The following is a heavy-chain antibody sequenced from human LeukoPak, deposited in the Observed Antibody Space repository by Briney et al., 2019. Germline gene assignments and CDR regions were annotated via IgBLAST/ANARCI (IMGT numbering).Heavy chain of an antibody. Sequence: SETLSLTCTVSGGSISSYFWSWIRQPPGKGLEWIGYIYYSGGTYYNPSLKSRITISVDTSRNQFSLKLSSVTAADTAVYYCARSGVVGSTVDYWGQGTLVTVSS. D-gene: IGHD1-26*01. CDR2: IYYSGGT. V-gene: IGHV4-59*01. CDR1: GGSISSYF. J-gene: IGHJ4*02. CDR3: ARSGVVGSTVDY.